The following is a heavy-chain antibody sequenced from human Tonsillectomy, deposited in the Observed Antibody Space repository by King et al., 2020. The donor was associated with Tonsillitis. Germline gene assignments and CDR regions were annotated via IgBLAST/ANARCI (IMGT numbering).Heavy chain of an antibody. V-gene: IGHV4-4*07. CDR1: GDSVTSYY. CDR3: ARCPMQYSFDY. D-gene: IGHD6-19*01. Sequence: QVQLQESGPGLVKPSETLSLTCSVSGDSVTSYYWNWIRQPAGKRLEWIGRIYASGSANYNPSLTSRVSMSIGTSKNQFSLRLSSVTAADTAVYYCARCPMQYSFDYWGQGALVTVSS. CDR2: IYASGSA. J-gene: IGHJ4*02.